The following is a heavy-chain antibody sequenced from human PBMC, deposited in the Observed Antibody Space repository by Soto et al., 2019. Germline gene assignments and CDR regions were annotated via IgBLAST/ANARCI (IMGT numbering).Heavy chain of an antibody. CDR2: INHSGST. D-gene: IGHD3-10*01. CDR1: GGSFSGYY. J-gene: IGHJ6*03. Sequence: PSETLSLTCAVYGGSFSGYYWSWIRQPPGKGLEWIGEINHSGSTNYNPSLKSRVTISVDMSKNQFSLKLSSVTAADTAVYYCARGPRYGSGKIYYMDVWGKGTTVTVSS. V-gene: IGHV4-34*01. CDR3: ARGPRYGSGKIYYMDV.